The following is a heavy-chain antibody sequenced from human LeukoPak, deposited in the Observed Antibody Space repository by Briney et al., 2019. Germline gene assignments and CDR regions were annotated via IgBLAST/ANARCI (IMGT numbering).Heavy chain of an antibody. CDR1: GGSISSSSYY. CDR2: IYYSGST. D-gene: IGHD5-18*01. CDR3: ARHGEGTAILADAFDI. J-gene: IGHJ3*02. Sequence: SETLSLTCTVSGGSISSSSYYWGWIRQPPGKGLEWIGSIYYSGSTYYNPSLKSRVTISVDTSKNHFSLKLSSVTAADTAVYYCARHGEGTAILADAFDIWGQGTMVTVSS. V-gene: IGHV4-39*01.